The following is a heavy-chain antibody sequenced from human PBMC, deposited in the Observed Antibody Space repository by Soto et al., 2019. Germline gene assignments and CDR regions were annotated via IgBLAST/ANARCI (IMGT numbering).Heavy chain of an antibody. D-gene: IGHD3-22*01. CDR3: ARLSHNYYDSSGRTYYFDY. CDR2: IIPILGIA. J-gene: IGHJ4*02. Sequence: SVKVSCKASGGTFSSYTISWVRQAPGQGLEWMGRIIPILGIANYAQKFQGRVTITADKSTSTAYMELSSLRSEDTAVYYCARLSHNYYDSSGRTYYFDYWGQGTLVTVSS. V-gene: IGHV1-69*02. CDR1: GGTFSSYT.